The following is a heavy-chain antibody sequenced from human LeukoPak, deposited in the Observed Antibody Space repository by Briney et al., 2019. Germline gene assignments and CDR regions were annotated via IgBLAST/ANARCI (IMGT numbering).Heavy chain of an antibody. V-gene: IGHV4-39*01. CDR1: GGSLSSSSYY. D-gene: IGHD6-13*01. J-gene: IGHJ6*02. CDR2: IYYRGST. Sequence: SETLSLTCTVSGGSLSSSSYYWGWIRQPPGKGLEWIGSIYYRGSTYYNPSLKSRVTISVDTSKNQFSLKLSSVTAADTAVYYCARHSIAAAGTRYYYGMDVWGQGTTVTVSS. CDR3: ARHSIAAAGTRYYYGMDV.